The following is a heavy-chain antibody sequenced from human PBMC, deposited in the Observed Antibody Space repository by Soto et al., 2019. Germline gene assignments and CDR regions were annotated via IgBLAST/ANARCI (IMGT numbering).Heavy chain of an antibody. Sequence: LSLTCTVSGGSISSGDYYWSWIRQPPGKGLEWIGYIYYSGSTYYNPSLKSRVTISVDTSKNQFSLKLSSVTAADTAVYYCARTTILSYYYYYGMDVWGQGTTVTVSS. CDR1: GGSISSGDYY. CDR3: ARTTILSYYYYYGMDV. J-gene: IGHJ6*02. CDR2: IYYSGST. V-gene: IGHV4-30-4*01. D-gene: IGHD1-26*01.